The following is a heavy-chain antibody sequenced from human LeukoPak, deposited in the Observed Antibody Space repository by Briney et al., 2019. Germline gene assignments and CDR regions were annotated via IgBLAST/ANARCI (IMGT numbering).Heavy chain of an antibody. V-gene: IGHV4-31*03. J-gene: IGHJ2*01. CDR3: ARDRRDIVVETPPLYWYFDL. Sequence: SETLSLTCTVSGGSISSGGYYWRWVRQHPGTGLEWIGYIYYSGSTYYNPSLKSRVTISVDTSKNQFSLKLSSVTAADTAVYYCARDRRDIVVETPPLYWYFDLWGRGTLVTVSA. CDR2: IYYSGST. D-gene: IGHD2-2*01. CDR1: GGSISSGGYY.